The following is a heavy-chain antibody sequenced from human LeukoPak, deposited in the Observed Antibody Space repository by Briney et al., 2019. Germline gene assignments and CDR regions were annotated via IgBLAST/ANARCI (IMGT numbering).Heavy chain of an antibody. CDR1: GFTFSSYW. CDR3: ARDQRSGWYFLGNWFDP. D-gene: IGHD6-19*01. Sequence: GGSLRLSCAASGFTFSSYWMHWARQAPGKGLVWVSRINSDGSSTSYADSVKGRFTISRDNAKNTLYLQMNSLRAEDTAVYYCARDQRSGWYFLGNWFDPWGQGTLVTVSS. CDR2: INSDGSST. J-gene: IGHJ5*02. V-gene: IGHV3-74*01.